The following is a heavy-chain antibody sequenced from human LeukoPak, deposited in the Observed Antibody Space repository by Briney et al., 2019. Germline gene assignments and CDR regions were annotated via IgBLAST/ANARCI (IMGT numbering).Heavy chain of an antibody. J-gene: IGHJ6*03. CDR1: GGSISSSSYY. D-gene: IGHD3-10*01. V-gene: IGHV4-61*02. CDR2: IYTSGST. Sequence: SETLSLTCTVSGGSISSSSYYWSWIRQPAGKGLEWIGRIYTSGSTNYNPSLKSRGTMSVDTSKNQFSLKLSSVTAADTAVYYCARDTALYYYGSGSYGYYYYYYMDVWGKGTTVTISS. CDR3: ARDTALYYYGSGSYGYYYYYYMDV.